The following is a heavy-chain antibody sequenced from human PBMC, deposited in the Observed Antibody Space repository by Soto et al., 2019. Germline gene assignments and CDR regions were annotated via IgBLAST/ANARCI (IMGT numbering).Heavy chain of an antibody. CDR3: ARQWGGDY. D-gene: IGHD3-16*01. CDR1: GDSIGSHY. J-gene: IGHJ4*03. Sequence: SETLSLTCTVSGDSIGSHYWSWIRQPPGEGLEWIGRASYSGSPSYNPSLQSRVTISIDTSKNQFSLKLTSVTAADTAVYYCARQWGGDYWGQGTTVTVSS. V-gene: IGHV4-59*08. CDR2: ASYSGSP.